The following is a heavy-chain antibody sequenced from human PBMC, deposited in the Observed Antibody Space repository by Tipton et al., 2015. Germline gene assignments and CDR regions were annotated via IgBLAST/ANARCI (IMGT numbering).Heavy chain of an antibody. CDR1: GGSISGYY. Sequence: TLSLTCTVSGGSISGYYWNWIRQPPGKGLEWIGYIYFSGTTNYNPSLKSRVSISVDTPKNQFSLNLSSVTAADTAVYYCARVPKWKDAFEIWGQGTMVSVSS. D-gene: IGHD1-20*01. CDR3: ARVPKWKDAFEI. V-gene: IGHV4-59*01. CDR2: IYFSGTT. J-gene: IGHJ3*02.